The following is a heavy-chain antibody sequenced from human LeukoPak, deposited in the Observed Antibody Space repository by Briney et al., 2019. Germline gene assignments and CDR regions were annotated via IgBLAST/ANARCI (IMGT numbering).Heavy chain of an antibody. CDR2: ISAYNGNT. V-gene: IGHV1-18*01. D-gene: IGHD6-13*01. Sequence: ASVKVSCKASGYTFTSYGISWVRQAPGQGLEWMGWISAYNGNTNYAQKLQGRVTMTRDTSTSTVYMELSSLRSEDTAVYYCALSQQPTSGYYYYGMDVWGQGTTVTVSS. CDR1: GYTFTSYG. CDR3: ALSQQPTSGYYYYGMDV. J-gene: IGHJ6*02.